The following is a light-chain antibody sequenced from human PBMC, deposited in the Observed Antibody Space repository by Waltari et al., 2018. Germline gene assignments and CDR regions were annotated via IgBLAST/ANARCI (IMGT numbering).Light chain of an antibody. CDR3: CSYTGSYTYV. Sequence: QSALTQPRSVSGSPGQSVTISCTGTSSDVGGSNYVSWYQQHPGKAPKLTIYDVSKRPSGVPDRFSGSKSGNTASLTISGLQAEDEADYYCCSYTGSYTYVFGTGTKVTVL. V-gene: IGLV2-11*01. CDR2: DVS. J-gene: IGLJ1*01. CDR1: SSDVGGSNY.